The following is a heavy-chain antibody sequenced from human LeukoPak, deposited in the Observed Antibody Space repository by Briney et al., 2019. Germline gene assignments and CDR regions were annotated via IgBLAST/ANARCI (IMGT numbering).Heavy chain of an antibody. J-gene: IGHJ4*02. CDR3: ARTAGRTFDY. V-gene: IGHV1-46*01. CDR2: INPSGGST. Sequence: ASVKVSCKASGYTFTSYFMHWVRQAPGQGLEWMGIINPSGGSTSYAQKFQGRVTMTRDTTTSTVYMELSSLRSEDTAVYYCARTAGRTFDYWGQGTLITVSS. CDR1: GYTFTSYF. D-gene: IGHD6-6*01.